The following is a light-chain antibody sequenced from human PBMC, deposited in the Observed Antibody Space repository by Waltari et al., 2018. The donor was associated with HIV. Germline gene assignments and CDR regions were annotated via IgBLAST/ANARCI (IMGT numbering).Light chain of an antibody. CDR3: QQYASSPWT. V-gene: IGKV3-20*01. Sequence: EIVLTQSPGTLSLSPGERATLSCRASQSVSSNYLAWYQQKPGQAPRLLIYGASSRATGIPDRFSGSGSATDFTLTISRLEPEDFAVYYCQQYASSPWTFGQGAKLEIK. CDR2: GAS. CDR1: QSVSSNY. J-gene: IGKJ1*01.